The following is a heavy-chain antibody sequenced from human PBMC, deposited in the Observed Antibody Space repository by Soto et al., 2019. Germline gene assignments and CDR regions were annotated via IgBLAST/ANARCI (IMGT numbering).Heavy chain of an antibody. CDR1: GGTFSSYA. CDR2: IVPIFGTA. Sequence: QVQLVQPGAEVKKPGSSVKVSCKASGGTFSSYAISWVRQAPGQGLEWTGGIVPIFGTANYAQKFQGRVTITADEWTSTAYMELRSLRSEDTAVYYCAREVLSGYGDYEGHYWGQGTLVTVSS. D-gene: IGHD4-17*01. V-gene: IGHV1-69*01. J-gene: IGHJ4*02. CDR3: AREVLSGYGDYEGHY.